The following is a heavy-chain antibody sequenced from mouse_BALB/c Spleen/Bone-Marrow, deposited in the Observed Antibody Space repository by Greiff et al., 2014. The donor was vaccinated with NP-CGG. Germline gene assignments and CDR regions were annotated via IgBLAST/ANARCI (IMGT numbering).Heavy chain of an antibody. CDR3: ARWNYGSTYFDY. CDR1: GYSITSDYA. Sequence: EVKLVESGPGLVKPSQSLSLTSTVTGYSITSDYAWNWIRQFPGNKLEWMGYISYSGSTSYNPSLKSRISITRDTSKNQFFLQLNPVTTEDTATYYCARWNYGSTYFDYWGQGTTLTVSS. D-gene: IGHD1-1*01. J-gene: IGHJ2*01. CDR2: ISYSGST. V-gene: IGHV3-2*02.